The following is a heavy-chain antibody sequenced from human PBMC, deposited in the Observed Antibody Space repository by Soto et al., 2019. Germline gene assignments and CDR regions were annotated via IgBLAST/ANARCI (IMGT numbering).Heavy chain of an antibody. J-gene: IGHJ5*02. Sequence: ASVKVSCKASGYTFTGYYMHWVRQAPGQGLEWMGWINPNSGGTNYAQKFQGWVTMTRDTSTSTVYMELSSLRSEDTAVYYCARDHPVGGRWFDPWGQGTLVTVSS. CDR1: GYTFTGYY. CDR2: INPNSGGT. V-gene: IGHV1-2*04. D-gene: IGHD3-16*01. CDR3: ARDHPVGGRWFDP.